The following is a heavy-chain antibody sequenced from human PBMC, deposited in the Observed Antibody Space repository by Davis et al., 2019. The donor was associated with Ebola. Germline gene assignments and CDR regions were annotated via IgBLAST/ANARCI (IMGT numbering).Heavy chain of an antibody. CDR1: GFTVSSNY. CDR2: ISSSGSTI. J-gene: IGHJ4*02. Sequence: GGSLRLSCAASGFTVSSNYMSWVRQAPGKGLEWVSYISSSGSTIYYADSVKGRFTISRDNAKNSLYLQMNSLRAEDTAVYYCARVSPYGDYGFDYWGQGTLVTVSS. D-gene: IGHD4-17*01. CDR3: ARVSPYGDYGFDY. V-gene: IGHV3-11*04.